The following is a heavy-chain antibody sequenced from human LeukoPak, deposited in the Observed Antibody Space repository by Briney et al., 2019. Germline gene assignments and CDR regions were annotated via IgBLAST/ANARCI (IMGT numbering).Heavy chain of an antibody. CDR2: ISSSLDSNI. Sequence: GGSLGLSCAASGFTFNVYSMNWVRQAPGKGLEWVSFISSSLDSNIYYADSVKGRFTISRDNAKNSLYLQMNSLRAEDTAVYYCAREKEGYCSRTSCYLDYYYYYMDVWGKGTTVTISS. D-gene: IGHD2-2*01. CDR1: GFTFNVYS. J-gene: IGHJ6*03. CDR3: AREKEGYCSRTSCYLDYYYYYMDV. V-gene: IGHV3-48*01.